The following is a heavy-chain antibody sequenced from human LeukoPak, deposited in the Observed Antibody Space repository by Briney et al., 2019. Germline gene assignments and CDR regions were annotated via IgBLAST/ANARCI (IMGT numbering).Heavy chain of an antibody. CDR1: GFTFSSYT. CDR3: ARDPYSGNYGAYYYYYMDV. V-gene: IGHV3-21*01. D-gene: IGHD1-26*01. J-gene: IGHJ6*03. Sequence: GGSLRLSCAASGFTFSSYTMNWVRQAPGKGLEWVSSITSSSTYIYYADSVRGRFTISRDNAKNSLYLQMNSLRAEDTAVYFCARDPYSGNYGAYYYYYMDVWGKGTTVTISS. CDR2: ITSSSTYI.